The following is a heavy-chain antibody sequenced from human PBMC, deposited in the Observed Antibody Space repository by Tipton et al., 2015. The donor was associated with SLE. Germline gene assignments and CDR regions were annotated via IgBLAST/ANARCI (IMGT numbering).Heavy chain of an antibody. CDR2: INHSGST. V-gene: IGHV4-34*01. CDR1: AGSFSDYY. D-gene: IGHD1-1*01. CDR3: ARAPGLERSYYYYYYMDV. Sequence: LRLSCAVYAGSFSDYYWSWIRQPPGKGLEWIGEINHSGSTNYSPSLKSRVTISVDTSKNQFSLKLSSVTAADTGVYYCARAPGLERSYYYYYYMDVWGKGTTVTVSS. J-gene: IGHJ6*03.